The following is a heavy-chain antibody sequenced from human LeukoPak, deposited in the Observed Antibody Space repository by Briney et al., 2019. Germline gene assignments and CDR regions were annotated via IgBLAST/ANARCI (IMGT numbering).Heavy chain of an antibody. Sequence: GGSLRLSCAASGFTFSNYWIHWVRQAPGKGLIWVSRINPDGSTTGYADSVKGRFTISRDNVKNTLSLQMDSLRAEDTAVYYCAFPRSDSWGQGTLVTVSS. V-gene: IGHV3-74*01. J-gene: IGHJ4*02. CDR1: GFTFSNYW. CDR2: INPDGSTT. CDR3: AFPRSDS.